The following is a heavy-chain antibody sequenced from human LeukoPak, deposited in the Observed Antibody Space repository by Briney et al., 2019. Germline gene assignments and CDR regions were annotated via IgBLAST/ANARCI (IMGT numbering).Heavy chain of an antibody. Sequence: GGSLRLSCAASGFTFSDYYMSWIRQAPGKGLEWVSYISSSGSTIYYADSVKGRFTISRDNAKNSLYLQMNSLRAEDAAVYYCARSRGVATIPYGMDIWGQGTTVTVSS. V-gene: IGHV3-11*01. J-gene: IGHJ6*02. CDR3: ARSRGVATIPYGMDI. CDR1: GFTFSDYY. D-gene: IGHD5-12*01. CDR2: ISSSGSTI.